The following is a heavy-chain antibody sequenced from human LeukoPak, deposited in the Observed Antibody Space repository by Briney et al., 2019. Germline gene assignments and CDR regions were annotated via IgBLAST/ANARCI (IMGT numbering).Heavy chain of an antibody. J-gene: IGHJ1*01. D-gene: IGHD6-19*01. V-gene: IGHV4-34*01. CDR1: GGSFSGYY. Sequence: SETLSLTCAVYGGSFSGYYWSWIRRPPGKGLEWIGEINHSGSTNYNPSLKSRVTISVDTSKNRFSLKLSSVTAADTAVYYCARGPRWLGQYFQHWGQGTLVTVSS. CDR2: INHSGST. CDR3: ARGPRWLGQYFQH.